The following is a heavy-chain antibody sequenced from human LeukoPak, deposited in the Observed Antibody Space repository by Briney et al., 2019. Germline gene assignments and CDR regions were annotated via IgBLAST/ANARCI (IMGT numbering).Heavy chain of an antibody. D-gene: IGHD3-22*01. CDR2: ISGGGDAT. J-gene: IGHJ6*02. V-gene: IGHV3-23*01. CDR1: GFTFNNYA. Sequence: GGSLRLSCAASGFTFNNYAMSWVRQAPGKGLEWVSAISGGGDATKYADSAKGRFTISRDNSKKTLSLQMNSLRAEDTAVYYCARAWGSSGYYLYYYYYYGMDVWGQGTTVTVSS. CDR3: ARAWGSSGYYLYYYYYYGMDV.